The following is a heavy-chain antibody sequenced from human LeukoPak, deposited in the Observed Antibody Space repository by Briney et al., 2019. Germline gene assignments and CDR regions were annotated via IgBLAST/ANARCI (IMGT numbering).Heavy chain of an antibody. Sequence: GGSLRLSCAASGFTFSSYSMNWVRQAPGKGLEWVSSISSSSSYIYYADSVKGRFTISRDNAKSSLYLQMNSLRAEDTAVYYCARVYCGGDCYSYLSGWFDPWGQGTLVTVSS. CDR1: GFTFSSYS. V-gene: IGHV3-21*01. CDR3: ARVYCGGDCYSYLSGWFDP. J-gene: IGHJ5*02. CDR2: ISSSSSYI. D-gene: IGHD2-21*02.